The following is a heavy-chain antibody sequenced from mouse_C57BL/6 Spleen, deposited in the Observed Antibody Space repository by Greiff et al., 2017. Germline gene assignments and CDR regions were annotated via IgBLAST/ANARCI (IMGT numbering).Heavy chain of an antibody. CDR3: ASHYYGSSPNYAICC. CDR2: ISSGSSNN. J-gene: IGHJ4*01. D-gene: IGHD1-1*01. CDR1: GFTFSDYG. Sequence: EVKLQESGGGLVKPGGSLKLSCAASGFTFSDYGMPWVRQAPEKGLEWVAYISSGSSNNYYADTVKGRFTISRDNAKNTLFLQMTSLRSEDTAMYYCASHYYGSSPNYAICCWGKGISVTFAS. V-gene: IGHV5-17*01.